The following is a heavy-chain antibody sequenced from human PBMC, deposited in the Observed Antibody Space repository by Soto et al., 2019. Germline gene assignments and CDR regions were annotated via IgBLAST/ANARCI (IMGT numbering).Heavy chain of an antibody. CDR3: ARADNSGSGTYSPFDAFDI. V-gene: IGHV4-59*01. CDR2: MHYTGAA. D-gene: IGHD3-10*01. CDR1: GDSLSPYY. J-gene: IGHJ3*02. Sequence: QVQVQESGPGLVRPSETLSLTCVVSGDSLSPYYWSWIRQPPGKGLEWLGYMHYTGAASYNPSLTSPVTISMITSKVQVSMRLNFVTAADTALSRCARADNSGSGTYSPFDAFDIWGRGTMVTVSP.